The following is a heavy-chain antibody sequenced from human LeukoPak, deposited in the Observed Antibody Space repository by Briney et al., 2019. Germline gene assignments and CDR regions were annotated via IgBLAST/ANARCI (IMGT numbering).Heavy chain of an antibody. CDR2: IYSSGTT. J-gene: IGHJ4*02. Sequence: SETLSLTCTVSGDTVSSYYWTWIRQPAGKGLEWIGRIYSSGTTHYNPSLKSRVTMSVDTSKNQFTLKLSSVTAADTAVYYCAREGSSRPFDYWGQGTLVTVSS. D-gene: IGHD1-26*01. CDR1: GDTVSSYY. V-gene: IGHV4-4*07. CDR3: AREGSSRPFDY.